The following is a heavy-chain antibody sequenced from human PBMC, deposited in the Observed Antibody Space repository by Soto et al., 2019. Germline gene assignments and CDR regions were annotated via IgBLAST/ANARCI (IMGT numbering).Heavy chain of an antibody. CDR3: AGGPTWYYYAG. V-gene: IGHV4-59*01. D-gene: IGHD3-10*01. J-gene: IGHJ4*02. Sequence: QVQLQESGPGLVKPSETLSLTCTVSGGSISSYYWSWIRQPPGQGLEWIGYIYYRGSTNYNPSLKSRVTYAVATSKNQFSLRLSSVTAADTAVYSCAGGPTWYYYAGGGQGTLVTVSS. CDR2: IYYRGST. CDR1: GGSISSYY.